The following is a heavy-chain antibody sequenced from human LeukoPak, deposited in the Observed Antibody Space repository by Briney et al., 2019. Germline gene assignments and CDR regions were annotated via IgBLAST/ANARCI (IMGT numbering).Heavy chain of an antibody. V-gene: IGHV1-69*05. Sequence: SVKVSCKASGGTFSSYTINWVRQAPGQGLEWMGGIIPVFGTANYVQKFQGRVTMTTDTSTSTAYMELRSLRSDDTAVYYCARAPSTVVTPPGWFDPWGQGTLVTVSS. CDR3: ARAPSTVVTPPGWFDP. CDR2: IIPVFGTA. J-gene: IGHJ5*02. D-gene: IGHD4-23*01. CDR1: GGTFSSYT.